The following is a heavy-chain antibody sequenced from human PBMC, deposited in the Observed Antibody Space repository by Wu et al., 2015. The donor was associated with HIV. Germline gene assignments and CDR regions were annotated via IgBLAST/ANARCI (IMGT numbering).Heavy chain of an antibody. J-gene: IGHJ4*02. D-gene: IGHD3-22*01. Sequence: QVQLVQSGAEVKKPGASVKVSCKASGYTFTAFYLHWVRQAPGRGLEWMGWINPNRGGTKYAQKFQGRVTMTGDTAVSTAYMELNSLRSDDTAVYYCARLQSLSGFYSNADYWGQGTLVTVSS. CDR3: ARLQSLSGFYSNADY. V-gene: IGHV1-2*02. CDR1: GYTFTAFY. CDR2: INPNRGGT.